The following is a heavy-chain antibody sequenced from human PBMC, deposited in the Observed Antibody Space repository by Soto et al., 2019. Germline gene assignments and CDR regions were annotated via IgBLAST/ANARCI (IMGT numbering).Heavy chain of an antibody. D-gene: IGHD2-21*01. J-gene: IGHJ4*02. CDR2: IEGGGGT. V-gene: IGHV3-23*01. Sequence: WGSLRLSCAASGFTLCIYAIIFFRQAPLKWLEWVSTIEGGGGTSYADFVRGRFSISRDSSKNTLYLQMNGLRAEDTAIYYCAKDAPGDGWLSDYWGLGTLVTVSS. CDR1: GFTLCIYA. CDR3: AKDAPGDGWLSDY.